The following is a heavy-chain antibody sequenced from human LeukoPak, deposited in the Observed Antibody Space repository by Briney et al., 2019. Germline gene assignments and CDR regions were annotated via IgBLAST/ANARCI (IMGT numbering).Heavy chain of an antibody. J-gene: IGHJ4*02. Sequence: SETLSLTCTVSGGSISSYYWSWVRQPPGKGLEWIGYIYYSGSTNYNPSLKSRVTISVDTSKNQFSLKLSSVTDADTAVYYCARGEWELPNFDHWGQGTLVTVSS. D-gene: IGHD1-26*01. CDR3: ARGEWELPNFDH. V-gene: IGHV4-59*01. CDR1: GGSISSYY. CDR2: IYYSGST.